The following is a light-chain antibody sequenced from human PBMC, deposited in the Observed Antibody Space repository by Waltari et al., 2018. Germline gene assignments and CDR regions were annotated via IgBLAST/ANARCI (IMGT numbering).Light chain of an antibody. CDR3: QHYVALPAT. CDR1: QSVGRS. J-gene: IGKJ1*01. Sequence: EIVLTQSPDTLSLSPGERATISCRASQSVGRSLAWYQQKPGQAPGLLIFGASNRATGIPDRFSGSGSGKDFSLTISRLEPEDFAVYYCQHYVALPATFGQGTKVEIK. V-gene: IGKV3-20*01. CDR2: GAS.